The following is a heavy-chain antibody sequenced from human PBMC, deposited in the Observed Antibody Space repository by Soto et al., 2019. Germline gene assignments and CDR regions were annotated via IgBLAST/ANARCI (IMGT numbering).Heavy chain of an antibody. V-gene: IGHV1-2*02. CDR2: INPKSGDT. J-gene: IGHJ5*02. Sequence: QVHLVQSGAEVKKPGASVKVSCKASGYTFSAYYMHWVRQAPGQGLEWMGWINPKSGDTNYAQKFQGRVTITADESTSTAYMELSSLRSEDTAVYYCALAAGLWDWFDPWGQGTLVTVSS. CDR3: ALAAGLWDWFDP. D-gene: IGHD6-13*01. CDR1: GYTFSAYY.